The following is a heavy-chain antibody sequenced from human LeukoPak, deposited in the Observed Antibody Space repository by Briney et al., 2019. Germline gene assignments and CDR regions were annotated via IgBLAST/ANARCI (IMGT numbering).Heavy chain of an antibody. V-gene: IGHV3-23*01. CDR1: GFTFSNYA. CDR3: TKGTIWLPFDY. CDR2: ISGSGDST. Sequence: GGSLRLSCAASGFTFSNYAMSWARQAPGKGLEWVSAISGSGDSTYYADSVKGRFTISRDNSKNTLYLQVNSLRAEDTAVYYCTKGTIWLPFDYWGQGTLVTVSS. D-gene: IGHD5-18*01. J-gene: IGHJ4*02.